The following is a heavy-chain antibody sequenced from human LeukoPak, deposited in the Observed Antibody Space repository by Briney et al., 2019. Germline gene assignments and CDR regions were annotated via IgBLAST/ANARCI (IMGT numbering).Heavy chain of an antibody. J-gene: IGHJ6*03. CDR2: ISYDGSNK. CDR3: AKDRGVTTYYYYYMDV. Sequence: GGSLRLSCAASGFTFSSYAMHWVRQAPGKGLEWVAIISYDGSNKYYADSVKGRFTISRDNSKNTLYLEMNTLRAEDTAVYSCAKDRGVTTYYYYYMDVWGKGTTVTVSS. CDR1: GFTFSSYA. D-gene: IGHD4-11*01. V-gene: IGHV3-30-3*01.